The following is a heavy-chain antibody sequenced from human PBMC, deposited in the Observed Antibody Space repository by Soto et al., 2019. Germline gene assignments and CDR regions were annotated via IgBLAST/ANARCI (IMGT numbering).Heavy chain of an antibody. CDR3: ARDQFTYYYDSSGYTFDY. J-gene: IGHJ4*02. Sequence: SLRLSCAASGFTFSSYAMHWVRQAPGKGLEWVAVISYDGSNKYYADSVKGRFTISRDNSKNTLYLQMNSLRAEDTAVYYCARDQFTYYYDSSGYTFDYWGQGTLVTVSS. D-gene: IGHD3-22*01. V-gene: IGHV3-30-3*01. CDR2: ISYDGSNK. CDR1: GFTFSSYA.